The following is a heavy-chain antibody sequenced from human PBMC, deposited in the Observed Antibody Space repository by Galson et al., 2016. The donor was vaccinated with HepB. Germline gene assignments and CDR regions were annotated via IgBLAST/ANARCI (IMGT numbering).Heavy chain of an antibody. Sequence: SLRLSCAASGFSSSKYSLTWVRQAPGKGLEWVANIKQDGSEKYYVESVKGRFTIFRDNAKKSLYLQMNSLRADDTAVYYCTRSVFSGYEPWAWGPKSKDYYYGMDVWGQGTTVTVSS. CDR1: GFSSSKYS. CDR3: TRSVFSGYEPWAWGPKSKDYYYGMDV. J-gene: IGHJ6*02. CDR2: IKQDGSEK. V-gene: IGHV3-7*01. D-gene: IGHD5-12*01.